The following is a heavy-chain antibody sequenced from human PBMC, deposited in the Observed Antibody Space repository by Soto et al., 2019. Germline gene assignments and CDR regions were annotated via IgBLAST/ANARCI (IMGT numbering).Heavy chain of an antibody. V-gene: IGHV4-59*01. CDR3: ARDMPYAAGSLAGCDY. D-gene: IGHD1-26*01. J-gene: IGHJ4*02. CDR1: ADSITGSY. Sequence: SXTLSLTCTLSADSITGSYGSWIRQPPGKTLEWIGYIYHSGTTTYNPSLKSRVSISVDTSKNQFSLRLTSVIAADTAVYYCARDMPYAAGSLAGCDYWGQGILVTVSS. CDR2: IYHSGTT.